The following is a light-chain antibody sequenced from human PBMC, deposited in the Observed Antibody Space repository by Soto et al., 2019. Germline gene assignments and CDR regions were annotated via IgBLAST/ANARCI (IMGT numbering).Light chain of an antibody. CDR2: TAS. CDR1: RDISYY. J-gene: IGKJ1*01. Sequence: DIQLTQSPSFLSASVGDRVTITCRASRDISYYLAWYQQKPGKAPKFLIYTASTLQSGVPSRFSGSGSGTEFTLTISSLQPEDFATYYCQQYNSYSFGQGTKVDIK. V-gene: IGKV1-9*01. CDR3: QQYNSYS.